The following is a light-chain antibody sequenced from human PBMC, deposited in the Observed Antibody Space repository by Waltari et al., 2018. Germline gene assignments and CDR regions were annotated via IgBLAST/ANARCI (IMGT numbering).Light chain of an antibody. CDR3: QQYGSRWT. V-gene: IGKV1-5*03. CDR1: QSIGNS. J-gene: IGKJ1*01. CDR2: KAS. Sequence: DIQMTQSPSTLSASLGDRVPITCRASQSIGNSLAWYQQKPGKAPKLLVFKASTLERGVPSRFGGSGSGTEFTLTITSLQPDDVATYYCQQYGSRWTFGQGTKVEVK.